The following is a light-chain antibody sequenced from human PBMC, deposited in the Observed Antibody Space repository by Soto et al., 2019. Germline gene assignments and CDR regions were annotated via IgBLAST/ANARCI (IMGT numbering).Light chain of an antibody. CDR2: LDSDGSH. CDR3: QTWGTGIHVV. Sequence: QLVLTQSPSASAYLGASVKLTCTLSSGHSSYAIAWHQQQPEKGPRYLMKLDSDGSHTKGDAIPDRFLGSSSGAERYLTISSLQSEDEADYYCQTWGTGIHVVFGGGTKLTVL. J-gene: IGLJ2*01. V-gene: IGLV4-69*01. CDR1: SGHSSYA.